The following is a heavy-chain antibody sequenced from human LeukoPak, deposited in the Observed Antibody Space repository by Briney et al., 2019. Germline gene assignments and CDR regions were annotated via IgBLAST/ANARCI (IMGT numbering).Heavy chain of an antibody. Sequence: GGSLRLSCAASGFTFSSDAMSWVRQAPGKGLEWVSAISGSGGSTYYADSVKGRFTISRDNAKKTLYLQMNSLRAEDTAMYYCARGEAVAGNDHWGQGALVTVSS. V-gene: IGHV3-23*01. J-gene: IGHJ4*02. CDR3: ARGEAVAGNDH. D-gene: IGHD6-19*01. CDR1: GFTFSSDA. CDR2: ISGSGGST.